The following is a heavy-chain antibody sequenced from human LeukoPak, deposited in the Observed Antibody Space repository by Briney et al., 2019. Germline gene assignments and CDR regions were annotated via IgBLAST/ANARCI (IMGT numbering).Heavy chain of an antibody. Sequence: GASVKVSCKASGGTFSSYAISWVRQAPGQGLEWMGGIIPIFVTANYAQKFQGRVTITADKSTSTAYMELSSLRSEDTAVYYCARGVVAATRSYYFDYWGQGTLVTVSS. CDR1: GGTFSSYA. J-gene: IGHJ4*02. D-gene: IGHD2-15*01. V-gene: IGHV1-69*06. CDR2: IIPIFVTA. CDR3: ARGVVAATRSYYFDY.